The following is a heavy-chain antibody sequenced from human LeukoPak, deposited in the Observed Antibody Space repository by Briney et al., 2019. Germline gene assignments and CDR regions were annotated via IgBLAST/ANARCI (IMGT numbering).Heavy chain of an antibody. V-gene: IGHV4-59*01. Sequence: PSETLSLTCTVSGGSISSYHWSWIRQPPGKGLEWIGYIYYSGSTNYNPSLESRVTISVDTSKNQFSLKLSSVAAADTAVYYCARGQVAYDYWGQGTLVTVSS. CDR2: IYYSGST. CDR1: GGSISSYH. J-gene: IGHJ4*02. D-gene: IGHD2-21*01. CDR3: ARGQVAYDY.